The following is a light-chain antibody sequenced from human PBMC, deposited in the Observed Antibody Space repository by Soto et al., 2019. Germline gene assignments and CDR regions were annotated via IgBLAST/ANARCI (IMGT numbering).Light chain of an antibody. V-gene: IGLV2-14*01. CDR2: EVS. J-gene: IGLJ2*01. CDR3: SSFTSNTTVI. CDR1: SSDVGGYNY. Sequence: QSALTQPASVSGSPGQSITISCTGTSSDVGGYNYVSWYQHHPGKAPKLMIYEVSNRPSGISSRFSGSQSGNTASLTISGLQAEDEADYYCSSFTSNTTVIFGGGTKLTVL.